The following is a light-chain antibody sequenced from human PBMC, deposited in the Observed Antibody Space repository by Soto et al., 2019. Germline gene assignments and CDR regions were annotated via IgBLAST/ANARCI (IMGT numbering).Light chain of an antibody. V-gene: IGKV1-5*03. CDR1: QSIDSW. J-gene: IGKJ2*01. Sequence: TQSPATLSASVGDRVTITCRASQSIDSWLAWYQQKPGKAPKLLIYKASSLESGVPSRFSGSGSGTEFTLTISSLQPDDFATYHCQQYNSFPYTFGQGTKLEIK. CDR3: QQYNSFPYT. CDR2: KAS.